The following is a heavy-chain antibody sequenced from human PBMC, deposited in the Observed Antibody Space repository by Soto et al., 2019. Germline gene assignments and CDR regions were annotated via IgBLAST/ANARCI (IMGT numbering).Heavy chain of an antibody. Sequence: EVQLLESGGGLVQPGGSLRLSCAASGFTFSNYAMTWFRKAPGKGLECVSTINTSAGNTHYADSVKGRFSVSRDNSKNTLSLQMNSLRAEDTTVYYCTKDWQQDSWGQGTLVTVSS. CDR3: TKDWQQDS. CDR1: GFTFSNYA. J-gene: IGHJ4*02. D-gene: IGHD6-13*01. V-gene: IGHV3-23*01. CDR2: INTSAGNT.